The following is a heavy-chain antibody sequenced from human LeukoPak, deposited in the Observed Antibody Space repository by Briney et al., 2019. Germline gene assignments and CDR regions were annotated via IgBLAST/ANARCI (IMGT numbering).Heavy chain of an antibody. CDR3: ARQTYYDFWSGYYPMADDAFDI. D-gene: IGHD3-3*01. Sequence: GESLKISCKGSGYSFTSYWIGWVRQMPGKGLEWMGIIYPGDSDTRYSPSFQGQVTISADKSISTAYLQWSSLKASDTAMYYCARQTYYDFWSGYYPMADDAFDIWGQGTMVTVSS. CDR1: GYSFTSYW. J-gene: IGHJ3*02. CDR2: IYPGDSDT. V-gene: IGHV5-51*01.